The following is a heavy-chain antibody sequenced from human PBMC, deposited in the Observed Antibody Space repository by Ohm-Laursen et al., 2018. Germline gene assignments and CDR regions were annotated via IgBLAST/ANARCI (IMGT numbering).Heavy chain of an antibody. CDR1: GFTFSNAR. CDR3: ARLRSGYDSNFDY. CDR2: INWNGGST. V-gene: IGHV3-20*01. D-gene: IGHD5-12*01. J-gene: IGHJ4*02. Sequence: SLRLSCSASGFTFSNARMHWVRQAPGKGLEWVSGINWNGGSTGYADSVKGRFTISRDNAKNSLYLQMNSLRAEDTALYHCARLRSGYDSNFDYWGQGTLVTVSS.